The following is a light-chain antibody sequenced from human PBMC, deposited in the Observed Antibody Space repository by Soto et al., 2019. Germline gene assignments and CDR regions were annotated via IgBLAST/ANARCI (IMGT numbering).Light chain of an antibody. CDR1: SSDVGGYKL. CDR2: EDT. J-gene: IGLJ3*02. CDR3: CSYADTFWV. V-gene: IGLV2-23*01. Sequence: QSALTQPASVSGSPGQSITISCTGTSSDVGGYKLVSWYQQYPGKAPKLIIYEDTKRPSRVSNRFSGSKSGNTASLTISGLQAEDEADYHCCSYADTFWVFGGGTKLTVL.